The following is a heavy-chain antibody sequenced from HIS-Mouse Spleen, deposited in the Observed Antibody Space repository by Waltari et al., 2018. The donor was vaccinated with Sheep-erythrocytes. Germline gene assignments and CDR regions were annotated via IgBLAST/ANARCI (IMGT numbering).Heavy chain of an antibody. V-gene: IGHV3-21*01. CDR2: IRSSMYI. J-gene: IGHJ3*02. Sequence: EVQLVESGGGLVKPGGSLRLSCAASGFTFSSYSMHWVRQAPGKGLEWVSTIRSSMYIYYADSVKGRFTISRDNAKNSLYLQMNSLRAEETAVYYCARDTGTDAFDIWGQGTMVTVSS. D-gene: IGHD1-1*01. CDR1: GFTFSSYS. CDR3: ARDTGTDAFDI.